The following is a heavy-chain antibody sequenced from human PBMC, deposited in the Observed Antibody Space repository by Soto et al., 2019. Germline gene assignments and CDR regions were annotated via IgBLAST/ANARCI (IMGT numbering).Heavy chain of an antibody. Sequence: QITLKESGPTLVRPPQTLTLTCTFSGFSLTSGVGVGWIRQPPGKALEWLALIYWDDDKRYSPSLKNRLTITQRIAKHQVVLTMTNVRPVDTATYFCAHIDPEIVLVGGHGGFDYWGQGTLVTVSS. CDR1: GFSLTSGVG. J-gene: IGHJ4*02. D-gene: IGHD5-12*01. CDR3: AHIDPEIVLVGGHGGFDY. CDR2: IYWDDDK. V-gene: IGHV2-5*02.